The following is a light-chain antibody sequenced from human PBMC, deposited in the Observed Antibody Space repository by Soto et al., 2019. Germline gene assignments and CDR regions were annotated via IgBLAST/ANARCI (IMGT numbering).Light chain of an antibody. Sequence: VVTQFPDSLTVSLGERAAVDYKSSHSLLYNSSHYLAWYQQKPGQPPKLLIYWSSTRESGVPARFSDSGSGTNVTLTISGLQAEDAAVYYCQQYYTTPYTFGQGTKLAI. CDR1: HSLLYNSSHY. J-gene: IGKJ2*01. V-gene: IGKV4-1*01. CDR3: QQYYTTPYT. CDR2: WSS.